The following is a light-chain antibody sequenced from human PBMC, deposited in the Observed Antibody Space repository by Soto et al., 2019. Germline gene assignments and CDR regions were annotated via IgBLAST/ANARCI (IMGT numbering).Light chain of an antibody. CDR2: EVS. CDR1: SGDVGGYNY. V-gene: IGLV2-8*01. CDR3: SSYAGNNNLV. Sequence: QSALTQPPSASGSPGQSVTISCTGTSGDVGGYNYVSWYQQHPGKAPKVMIYEVSKRPSGVPDRFSSSKSGNTASLTVSGLQAEDEADYYCSSYAGNNNLVFGGGTKVTVL. J-gene: IGLJ2*01.